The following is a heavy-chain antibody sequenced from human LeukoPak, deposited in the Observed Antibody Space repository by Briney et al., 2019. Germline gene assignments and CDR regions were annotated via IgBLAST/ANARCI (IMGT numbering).Heavy chain of an antibody. V-gene: IGHV4-59*08. CDR3: ARHRGSVSDSSGYYFDY. CDR2: IYYSGST. D-gene: IGHD3-22*01. CDR1: GGSISCYY. J-gene: IGHJ4*02. Sequence: PSETLSLTCTVSGGSISCYYWSWIRQPPGKGLEWIGYIYYSGSTNYNPSLKSRVTISVDTSKNQFSLKVSSVTAADTAVYYCARHRGSVSDSSGYYFDYWGQGTLVTVSS.